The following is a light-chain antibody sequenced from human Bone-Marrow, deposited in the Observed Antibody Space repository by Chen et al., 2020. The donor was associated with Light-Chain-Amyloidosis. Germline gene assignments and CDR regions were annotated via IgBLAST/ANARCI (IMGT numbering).Light chain of an antibody. Sequence: DIQMTQSPSSLSASIGDRVTNTCRASLGITNSLAWYQQKPGTAPKLLLYGASRLESGVPSRFSGSGSGTDYTLTISSLQPEDFATYFCQQFYTTPYTFGQGTKLDIK. CDR1: LGITNS. CDR2: GAS. J-gene: IGKJ2*01. V-gene: IGKV1-NL1*01. CDR3: QQFYTTPYT.